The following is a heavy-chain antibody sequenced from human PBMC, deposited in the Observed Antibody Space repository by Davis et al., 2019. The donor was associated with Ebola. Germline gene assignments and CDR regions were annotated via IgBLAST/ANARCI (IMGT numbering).Heavy chain of an antibody. Sequence: PGGSLRLSCKGSGYSFTSYWIGWVRQMPGKGLEWMGIIYPGDSDTRYSPSFQGQVTITADKSTSTAYLKWSSLKASDTAMYYCARHDGRYSYVLLDPWGQGTLVTVSS. CDR3: ARHDGRYSYVLLDP. J-gene: IGHJ5*02. D-gene: IGHD5-18*01. CDR1: GYSFTSYW. CDR2: IYPGDSDT. V-gene: IGHV5-51*01.